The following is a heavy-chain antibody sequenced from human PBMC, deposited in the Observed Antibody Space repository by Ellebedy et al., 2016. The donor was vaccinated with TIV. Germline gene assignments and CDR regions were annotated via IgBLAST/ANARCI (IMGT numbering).Heavy chain of an antibody. CDR1: GYTFTSYY. Sequence: ASVKVSCKASGYTFTSYYMYWVRQAPGQGLEWMGIINPSGGSSNYAQKFQGRVTMTRDKSTSTVSLELSSLRSEDTAVYYCARGDKYYYDSSGYYYTYWGQGTLVTVSS. CDR3: ARGDKYYYDSSGYYYTY. V-gene: IGHV1-46*01. J-gene: IGHJ4*02. D-gene: IGHD3-22*01. CDR2: INPSGGSS.